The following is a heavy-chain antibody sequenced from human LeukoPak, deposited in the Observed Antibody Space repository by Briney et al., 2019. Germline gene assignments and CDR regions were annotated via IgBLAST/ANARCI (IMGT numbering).Heavy chain of an antibody. J-gene: IGHJ4*02. CDR1: GGTFSSYA. CDR2: IIPIFGTA. D-gene: IGHD1-26*01. V-gene: IGHV1-69*05. CDR3: ARGGVPGLVDY. Sequence: SVKVSCKASGGTFSSYAISWVRQAPGQGLEWMGGIIPIFGTANYAQKLQGRVTMTTDTSTCTAYMELRSLRSDDTAVYYCARGGVPGLVDYWGQGTLVTVSS.